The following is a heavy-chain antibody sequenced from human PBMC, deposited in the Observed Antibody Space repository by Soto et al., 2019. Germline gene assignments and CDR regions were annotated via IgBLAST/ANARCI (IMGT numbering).Heavy chain of an antibody. D-gene: IGHD6-13*01. CDR3: AGEYSGSCHDY. CDR1: GYTFTSYG. J-gene: IGHJ4*02. Sequence: QVQLVQSGAEVKKPGASVKVSCKASGYTFTSYGISWGRQAPGQGLEWMGWISAYNGNTNYAQKLQGRVTMTTDTSTSTAYMELRSLSSYDKSLDYCAGEYSGSCHDYWGQGTLVTFSS. V-gene: IGHV1-18*01. CDR2: ISAYNGNT.